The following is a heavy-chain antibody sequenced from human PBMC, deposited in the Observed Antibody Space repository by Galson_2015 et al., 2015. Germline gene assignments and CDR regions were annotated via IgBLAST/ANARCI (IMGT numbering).Heavy chain of an antibody. D-gene: IGHD6-19*01. V-gene: IGHV3-30*18. J-gene: IGHJ4*02. CDR1: GFTVSSNY. CDR3: AKEIYSSDWYYFDY. Sequence: SLRLSCAASGFTVSSNYMNWVRQAPGKGLEWVAVISYDGSNKNYANSVKGRFTISRDNSKNMLYLQMDSLRAEDTAAYFCAKEIYSSDWYYFDYWGQGTLVTVSS. CDR2: ISYDGSNK.